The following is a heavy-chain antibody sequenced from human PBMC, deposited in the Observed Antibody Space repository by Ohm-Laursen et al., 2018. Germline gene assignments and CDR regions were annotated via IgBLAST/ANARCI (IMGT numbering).Heavy chain of an antibody. CDR3: ARGVAGVYYFDY. D-gene: IGHD6-19*01. Sequence: EASVKASCKASGYTFTSYYMHWARQPPGQGLEWMGIINPNGGSTSYAQKFQGRVTMNRDTSTSTVYMELSSLRSEDTAVYYCARGVAGVYYFDYWGQGTLVTVAS. CDR1: GYTFTSYY. CDR2: INPNGGST. J-gene: IGHJ4*02. V-gene: IGHV1-46*01.